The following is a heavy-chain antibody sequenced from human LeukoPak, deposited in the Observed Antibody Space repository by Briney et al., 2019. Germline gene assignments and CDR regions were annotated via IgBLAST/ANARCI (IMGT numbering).Heavy chain of an antibody. D-gene: IGHD1-26*01. CDR1: GFTFSAYW. CDR3: AGSRYSGSYYDY. CDR2: INSDGSST. V-gene: IGHV3-74*01. Sequence: GGSLRLSCAASGFTFSAYWMHWVRQAPGKGLVWVSRINSDGSSTTYADSVKGRFTISRDNAENTMYLKMNSLRAEDTAVYYCAGSRYSGSYYDYWGQGTLVSVSS. J-gene: IGHJ4*02.